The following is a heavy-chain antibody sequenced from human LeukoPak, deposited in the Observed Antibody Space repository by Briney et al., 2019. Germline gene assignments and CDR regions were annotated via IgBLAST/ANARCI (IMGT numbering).Heavy chain of an antibody. V-gene: IGHV3-23*01. CDR3: AKDSRDYDILTGYSMYYFDY. Sequence: GGSLRLSCAASAFTFSTYAMAWVRQAPGKGLEWVSSISSTGDISYFADSVQGRFTISRDNSKNTLYLQMNSLRAEDTAVYYCAKDSRDYDILTGYSMYYFDYWGQGTLVTVSS. CDR2: ISSTGDIS. J-gene: IGHJ4*02. CDR1: AFTFSTYA. D-gene: IGHD3-9*01.